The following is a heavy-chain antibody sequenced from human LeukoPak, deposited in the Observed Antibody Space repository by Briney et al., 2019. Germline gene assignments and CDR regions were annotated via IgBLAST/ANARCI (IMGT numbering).Heavy chain of an antibody. V-gene: IGHV5-51*01. Sequence: GESLEISCKGSGYRFTSYWIGWVRQVPGKGLEWMGIIYPGDSDTRYSPSFQGQVTISADKSISTAYLQWSSLKASDTAMYYCARLNLRFLEWLFTPGVFDYWGQGTLVTVSS. CDR2: IYPGDSDT. D-gene: IGHD3-3*01. J-gene: IGHJ4*02. CDR3: ARLNLRFLEWLFTPGVFDY. CDR1: GYRFTSYW.